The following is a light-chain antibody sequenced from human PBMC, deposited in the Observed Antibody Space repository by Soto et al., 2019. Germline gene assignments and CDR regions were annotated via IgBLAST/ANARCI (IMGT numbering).Light chain of an antibody. J-gene: IGLJ2*01. CDR3: LLSYNAARV. Sequence: QAVVTPEPSLTVSPGGTVTLTCGSSTGAVTSNHHPYWFQQKAGQAPRTLIYDTSNKHSWTPARFSGSLLGDKAALTLSGAQPEDEAQYYCLLSYNAARVFGGGTKRTVL. CDR1: TGAVTSNHH. V-gene: IGLV7-46*01. CDR2: DTS.